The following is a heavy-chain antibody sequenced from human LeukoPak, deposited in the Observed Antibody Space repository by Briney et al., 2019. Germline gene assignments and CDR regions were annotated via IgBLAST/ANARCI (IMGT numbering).Heavy chain of an antibody. CDR2: IYYSGST. J-gene: IGHJ3*02. D-gene: IGHD2-2*01. CDR3: ARLPAPGCSSTSCYAHDAFDI. CDR1: GGSISSRSYY. Sequence: PSQTLSLTCTVSGGSISSRSYYWGWIRQPPGKGLEWIGNIYYSGSTYYHPSLKSRVTISVDTSKNQFSLNPSSVTAADTAVYYCARLPAPGCSSTSCYAHDAFDIWGQGTMVTVSS. V-gene: IGHV4-39*01.